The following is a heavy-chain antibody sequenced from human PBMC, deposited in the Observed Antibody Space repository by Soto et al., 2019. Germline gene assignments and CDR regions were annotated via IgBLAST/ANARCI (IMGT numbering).Heavy chain of an antibody. Sequence: ASVKVSCKASGFTFTSSAVQWVRQARGQRLEWIGWIVVGSGNTNYAQKFQERVTITRDMSTSTAYMELSSLRSEDTAVYYCAALSGSGYCSSTSCHFYYYGMDVWGQGTTVTV. D-gene: IGHD2-2*01. CDR2: IVVGSGNT. J-gene: IGHJ6*02. CDR1: GFTFTSSA. CDR3: AALSGSGYCSSTSCHFYYYGMDV. V-gene: IGHV1-58*01.